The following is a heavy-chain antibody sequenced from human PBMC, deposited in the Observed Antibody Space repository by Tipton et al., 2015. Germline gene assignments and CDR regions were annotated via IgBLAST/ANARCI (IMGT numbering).Heavy chain of an antibody. V-gene: IGHV4-30-4*01. CDR1: GGGISSGDYY. D-gene: IGHD4-17*01. Sequence: LRLSCIVSGGGISSGDYYWSWIRQPPGKGLEWIGYIYYSGSTYYNPSLKSRITISVDTSKNQFSLKLSSVTAADTAVYYCARANGDYVWFGMDVWGQGTTVTVSS. CDR2: IYYSGST. CDR3: ARANGDYVWFGMDV. J-gene: IGHJ6*02.